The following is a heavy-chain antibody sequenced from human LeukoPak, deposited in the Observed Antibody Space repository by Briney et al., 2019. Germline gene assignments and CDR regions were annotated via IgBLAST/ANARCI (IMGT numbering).Heavy chain of an antibody. J-gene: IGHJ4*02. V-gene: IGHV3-30*03. D-gene: IGHD1-26*01. CDR2: ISYDGSNK. CDR3: ATKWELGY. Sequence: PGGSLRLSCAASGFTFSSYSMNWVRQAPGKGLEWVAVISYDGSNKYYADSVKGRFTISRDNSKNTLYLQMNSLRPEDTAVYYCATKWELGYWGQGTLVTVSS. CDR1: GFTFSSYS.